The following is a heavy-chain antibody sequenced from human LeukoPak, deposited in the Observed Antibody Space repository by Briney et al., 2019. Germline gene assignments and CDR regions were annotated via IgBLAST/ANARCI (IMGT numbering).Heavy chain of an antibody. CDR2: IYHTGNT. V-gene: IGHV4-38-2*02. J-gene: IGHJ4*02. CDR3: ARGWVGAVAGDYFDF. D-gene: IGHD6-19*01. CDR1: GGSISSYF. Sequence: SETLSLTCTVSGGSISSYFWAWIRQPPGKGLEWIGNIYHTGNTYYNPSLKSRVTISVDTSKNQFSLKLSSVTAADTAVYFCARGWVGAVAGDYFDFWGQGTLVTVSS.